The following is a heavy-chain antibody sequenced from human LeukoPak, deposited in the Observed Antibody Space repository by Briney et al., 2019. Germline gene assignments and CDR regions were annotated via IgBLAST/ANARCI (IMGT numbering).Heavy chain of an antibody. CDR3: ARDYKYAFDN. J-gene: IGHJ4*02. CDR2: IGISSGNT. D-gene: IGHD5-24*01. CDR1: GFTFSAYS. Sequence: GGSLRLSCAASGFTFSAYSMNWVRQSPGKGLEWISYIGISSGNTKYADSVKGRFTISGDKAKNSLYLQMNSLRVEDTAVYYCARDYKYAFDNWGQGTLVTVSS. V-gene: IGHV3-48*01.